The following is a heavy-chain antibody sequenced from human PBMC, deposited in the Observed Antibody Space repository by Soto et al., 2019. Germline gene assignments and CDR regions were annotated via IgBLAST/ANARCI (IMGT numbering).Heavy chain of an antibody. Sequence: GASVKVSWKASEYTFTGYYMHWVRQAPGQGLEWMGWINPNSGGTNYAQKFQGWVTMTRDTSISTAYMELSRLRSDDTAVYYCARGYYYDSSGYYSYYYGMDVWGQGTTVTVSS. V-gene: IGHV1-2*04. D-gene: IGHD3-22*01. J-gene: IGHJ6*02. CDR3: ARGYYYDSSGYYSYYYGMDV. CDR2: INPNSGGT. CDR1: EYTFTGYY.